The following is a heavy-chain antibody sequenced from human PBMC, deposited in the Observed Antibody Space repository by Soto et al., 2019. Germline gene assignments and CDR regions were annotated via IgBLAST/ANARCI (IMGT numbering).Heavy chain of an antibody. CDR2: MNPNSGNT. CDR1: GYTFTSYD. CDR3: AREHSSSWRFDY. V-gene: IGHV1-8*01. J-gene: IGHJ4*02. Sequence: QVQLVQSGAEVKKPGASVKVSCKASGYTFTSYDINWVRQATGQGLEWMGWMNPNSGNTGYAQKFQGRVTMTRNTSMSTAYMELSSLRSEYPAVYYCAREHSSSWRFDYWGQGTLVTVSS. D-gene: IGHD6-13*01.